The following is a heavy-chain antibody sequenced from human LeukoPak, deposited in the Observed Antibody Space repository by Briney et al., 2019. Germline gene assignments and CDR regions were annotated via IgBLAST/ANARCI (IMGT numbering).Heavy chain of an antibody. Sequence: KTGGSLRLSCAASGFAISTYAMAWVRQAPGKGLEWISSLSSGRSPSYSDSLEGRLTMSSDNARNTLYLQMDNLRGEDTATYYCARQPGYCAAGTCYFDSWGHGTQVTVSS. CDR3: ARQPGYCAAGTCYFDS. D-gene: IGHD2-8*02. J-gene: IGHJ4*01. V-gene: IGHV3-69-1*01. CDR1: GFAISTYA. CDR2: LSSGRSP.